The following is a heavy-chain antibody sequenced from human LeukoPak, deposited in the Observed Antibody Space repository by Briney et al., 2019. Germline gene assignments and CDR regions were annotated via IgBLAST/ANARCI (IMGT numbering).Heavy chain of an antibody. J-gene: IGHJ4*02. CDR1: GGSISSGDDY. V-gene: IGHV4-30-4*08. CDR2: IYYSGST. Sequence: PSETLSLTCTVSGGSISSGDDYWSWIRQPPGKGLEWIGYIYYSGSTYYNPSLKSRVTIPVDTSKNQFSLKLSSVPASATALYYCPGGSDYYDSSCYFYRGQGTLVTASS. D-gene: IGHD3-22*01. CDR3: PGGSDYYDSSCYFY.